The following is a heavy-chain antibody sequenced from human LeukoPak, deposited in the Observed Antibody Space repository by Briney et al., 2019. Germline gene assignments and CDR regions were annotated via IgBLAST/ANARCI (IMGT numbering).Heavy chain of an antibody. J-gene: IGHJ5*01. Sequence: GGSLRLSCAASGFTFDDYAMHWVRQAPGKGLEWVSGISWNSGSIGYADSVKGRFTISRDNAENSLYLQMNSLRAEDTAVYYCARAYYYGSGSYPDSWGQGTLVTVSS. V-gene: IGHV3-9*01. CDR2: ISWNSGSI. D-gene: IGHD3-10*01. CDR3: ARAYYYGSGSYPDS. CDR1: GFTFDDYA.